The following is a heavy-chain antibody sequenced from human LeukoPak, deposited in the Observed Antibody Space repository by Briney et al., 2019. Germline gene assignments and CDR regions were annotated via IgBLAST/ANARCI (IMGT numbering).Heavy chain of an antibody. J-gene: IGHJ4*02. CDR1: GFSVSSNY. CDR2: IYGGVNT. CDR3: AKSPKTGFLFDY. D-gene: IGHD1-1*01. Sequence: GGSLRLSCAASGFSVSSNYMNWVRQAPGKGLEWVSVIYGGVNTVYADSAKGRFTISRDDSKNTLYLQMNSLRAEDTAVYYCAKSPKTGFLFDYWGQGTLVTVSS. V-gene: IGHV3-66*01.